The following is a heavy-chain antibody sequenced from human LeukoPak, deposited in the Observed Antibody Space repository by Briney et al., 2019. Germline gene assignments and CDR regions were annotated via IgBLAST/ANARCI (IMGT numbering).Heavy chain of an antibody. CDR1: GFTFSSYA. CDR2: IRGGDGSS. V-gene: IGHV3-23*01. Sequence: PGGSLRLSCAASGFTFSSYAMSWVRQPPGKGLEWVSAIRGGDGSSYYTDSVKGRFPISRDNSKNTLYLQMNSLRAEDTAVYYCAKADGDFDWLLLSTYYYYYGMDVWGQGTTVTVSS. CDR3: AKADGDFDWLLLSTYYYYYGMDV. J-gene: IGHJ6*02. D-gene: IGHD3-9*01.